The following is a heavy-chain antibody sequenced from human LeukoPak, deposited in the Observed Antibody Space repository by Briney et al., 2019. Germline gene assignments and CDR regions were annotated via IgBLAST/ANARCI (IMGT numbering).Heavy chain of an antibody. V-gene: IGHV1-69*13. CDR1: GGTFSSYA. Sequence: ASVKVSCKASGGTFSSYAISWVRQAPGQGLEWMGGIIPIFGTANYAQKFQGRVTITADESTSTAYMELSSLRSEDTAVYYCARDPGNYYDSTHTGWGQGTLVTVSS. D-gene: IGHD3-22*01. J-gene: IGHJ4*02. CDR2: IIPIFGTA. CDR3: ARDPGNYYDSTHTG.